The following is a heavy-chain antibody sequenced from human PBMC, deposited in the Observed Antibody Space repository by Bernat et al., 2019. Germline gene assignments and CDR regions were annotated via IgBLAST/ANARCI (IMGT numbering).Heavy chain of an antibody. V-gene: IGHV3-48*01. Sequence: EVQLVESGGGLVQPGGSLRLSCAASGFTFSSYSMNWVRQAPGKGLEWVSYISISSTIYYADSVKGRFTISRDNAKNSLYLQMNSLRAEDTAVYYCAREGRWLPNWGDAFDIWGQGTMVTVSS. D-gene: IGHD5-24*01. J-gene: IGHJ3*02. CDR1: GFTFSSYS. CDR3: AREGRWLPNWGDAFDI. CDR2: ISISSTI.